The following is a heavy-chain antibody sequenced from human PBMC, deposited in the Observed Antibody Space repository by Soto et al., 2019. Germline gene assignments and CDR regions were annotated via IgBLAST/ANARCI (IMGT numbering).Heavy chain of an antibody. CDR1: GFTFSSYA. Sequence: EVQLLESGGGLVQPGGSLRLSCAASGFTFSSYAMSWVRQAPGKGLEWVSAISGSGGSTYYADSVKGRFTISRDNSKNTLYLQRNSLRAGDTAVYYCAKGIGPSWYFDLWGRGTLVTVSS. D-gene: IGHD2-15*01. V-gene: IGHV3-23*01. J-gene: IGHJ2*01. CDR3: AKGIGPSWYFDL. CDR2: ISGSGGST.